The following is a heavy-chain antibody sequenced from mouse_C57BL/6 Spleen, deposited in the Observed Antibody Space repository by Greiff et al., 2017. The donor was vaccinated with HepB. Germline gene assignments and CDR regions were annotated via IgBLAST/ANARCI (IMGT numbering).Heavy chain of an antibody. D-gene: IGHD2-1*01. J-gene: IGHJ2*01. CDR1: GYPFPSYW. Sequence: VQPQQPGAELVKPGASVKMSLKASGYPFPSYWITWVKQRPGQGLEWIGDIYPCSGSNNYNEKFKGKATLTVDTSSSTADMQHSSVTYEDAAVYYCGNYYFDYWGKGTTLTVSS. CDR2: IYPCSGSN. V-gene: IGHV1-55*01. CDR3: GNYYFDY.